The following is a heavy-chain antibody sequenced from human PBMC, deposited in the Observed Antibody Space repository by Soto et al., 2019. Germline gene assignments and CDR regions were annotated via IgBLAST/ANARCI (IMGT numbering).Heavy chain of an antibody. V-gene: IGHV3-66*01. J-gene: IGHJ6*02. CDR3: VRENYYYGMDV. CDR1: GFDASVNF. CDR2: INNAGTT. Sequence: GGSLRLSCAASGFDASVNFMTWVRQAPGKGLEWVSSINNAGTTFYADSVKGRFTISRDDSKNTLFLQMNSLRVEDTATYYCVRENYYYGMDVWGQGTAVTVSS.